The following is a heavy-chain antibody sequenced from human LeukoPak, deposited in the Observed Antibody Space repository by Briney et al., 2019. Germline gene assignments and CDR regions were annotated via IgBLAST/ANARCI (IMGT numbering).Heavy chain of an antibody. Sequence: GGSLRLSCAASGFTFSSYGMHWVRQAPGKGLEGVAVMWYDGSNKYYADSVKGRFTIARDNSKNTLHLQMNSLRAEDTAVYYCARVRGEGYSDYWGQGTLVTVSS. D-gene: IGHD3-16*01. CDR1: GFTFSSYG. V-gene: IGHV3-33*01. CDR2: MWYDGSNK. CDR3: ARVRGEGYSDY. J-gene: IGHJ4*02.